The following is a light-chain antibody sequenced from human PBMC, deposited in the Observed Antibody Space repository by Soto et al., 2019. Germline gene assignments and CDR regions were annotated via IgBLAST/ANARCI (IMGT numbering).Light chain of an antibody. J-gene: IGKJ1*01. CDR1: QGIRND. Sequence: DIQMTQSPSSLSASVADRVTMTCRASQGIRNDLAWYQQKPEKAPRRLISTASSLQSGVPSRFSGSGSATEFTLTISSLQPEDFATYYCLQHDRYPRTFGQGTKVE. CDR2: TAS. CDR3: LQHDRYPRT. V-gene: IGKV1-17*01.